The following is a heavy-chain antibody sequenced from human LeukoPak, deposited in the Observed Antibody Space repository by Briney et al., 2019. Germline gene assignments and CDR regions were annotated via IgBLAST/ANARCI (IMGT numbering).Heavy chain of an antibody. V-gene: IGHV1-46*01. CDR1: GITSTSYY. Sequence: GASVKVSCKASGITSTSYYIHWVRQAPGRGLEWMGKINPSGTITTYAPKYQGRVTVTKDTSTNTVYMELSSLRSDDTAVYYCALIAPPHNWGQGTLATVSS. CDR2: INPSGTIT. D-gene: IGHD6-13*01. J-gene: IGHJ4*02. CDR3: ALIAPPHN.